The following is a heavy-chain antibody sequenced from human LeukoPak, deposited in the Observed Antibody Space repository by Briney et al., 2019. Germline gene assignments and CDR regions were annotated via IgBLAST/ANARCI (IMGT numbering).Heavy chain of an antibody. V-gene: IGHV3-11*04. CDR2: ISSSGSTI. J-gene: IGHJ6*03. Sequence: GGSLRLSCAASGFTFSDYYMSWVRQAPGKGLEWVAYISSSGSTIYYADSVKGRFTISRDNAKNSLYLQMNSLRAEDTAVYYCARDPKHYHYYYYMDVWGKGTTVTVSS. CDR3: ARDPKHYHYYYYMDV. CDR1: GFTFSDYY.